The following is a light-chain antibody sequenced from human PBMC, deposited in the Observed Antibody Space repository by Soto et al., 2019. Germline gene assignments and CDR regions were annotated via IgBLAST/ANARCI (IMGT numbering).Light chain of an antibody. CDR3: SSYTSTTTLV. Sequence: QSVLTQPASVSGSPGQSITISCTGDVGRYNYVSWYQQHPGKAPKLIIYEVSSRPSGVSNRFSGSKSGNTASLTISGLQADDEADYYCSSYTSTTTLVFGRGTKSPS. CDR1: DVGRYNY. CDR2: EVS. J-gene: IGLJ2*01. V-gene: IGLV2-14*01.